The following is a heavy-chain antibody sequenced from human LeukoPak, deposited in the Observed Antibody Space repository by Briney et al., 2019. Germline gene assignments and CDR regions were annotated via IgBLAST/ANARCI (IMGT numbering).Heavy chain of an antibody. V-gene: IGHV3-48*01. J-gene: IGHJ6*03. D-gene: IGHD3-10*01. CDR2: ISRSSSTI. Sequence: GGSLRLSCAASGFTFSTYSMNWVRQAPGKGLEWVSYISRSSSTIYYADSVEVRFTISRDNAKNSLDLQMNSLRAEDTAVYYCAKDSAFYYIDVWGKGTTVIISS. CDR3: AKDSAFYYIDV. CDR1: GFTFSTYS.